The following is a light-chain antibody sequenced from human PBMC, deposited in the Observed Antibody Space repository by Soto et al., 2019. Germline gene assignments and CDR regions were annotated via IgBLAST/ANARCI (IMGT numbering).Light chain of an antibody. CDR3: SSYTSSTTLV. Sequence: QSVLTQPPSASGSPGQSVSISCSGTSSDVGGYNYVSWYQQHPGKAPELLIFEVTKRPSGVPDRFSGSKSGNTASLTVSGLQADDEADYYCSSYTSSTTLVFGGGTKLTVL. V-gene: IGLV2-8*01. CDR1: SSDVGGYNY. J-gene: IGLJ2*01. CDR2: EVT.